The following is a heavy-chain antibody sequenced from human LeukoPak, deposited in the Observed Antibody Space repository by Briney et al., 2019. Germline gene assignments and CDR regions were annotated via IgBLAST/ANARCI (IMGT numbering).Heavy chain of an antibody. J-gene: IGHJ4*02. D-gene: IGHD6-19*01. V-gene: IGHV3-53*01. CDR3: ARFKGLSSDWYGWIDS. CDR1: GLTVSGIF. Sequence: PGGSLRLSCAASGLTVSGIFMTWVRQAPGKGLECVSVIYVTGKTYHADSVRGRFTISRDNSKNTLDLQMNNLRAEDTAVYYCARFKGLSSDWYGWIDSWGQGTQVTVSS. CDR2: IYVTGKT.